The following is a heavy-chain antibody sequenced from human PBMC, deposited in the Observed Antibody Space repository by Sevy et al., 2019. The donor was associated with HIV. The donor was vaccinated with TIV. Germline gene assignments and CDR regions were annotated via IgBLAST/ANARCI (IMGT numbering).Heavy chain of an antibody. Sequence: GGSLRLSCAASGFTFSDYYMSWIRQAPGKGLEWVSYISSSGSTIYYADSVKGRFTISRDNAKNSLYLQMNSLRAEDTAVYYCARDSGGYCSSTSCYYYYYYGMDVWGQGTTVTVS. J-gene: IGHJ6*02. D-gene: IGHD2-2*01. CDR1: GFTFSDYY. CDR2: ISSSGSTI. V-gene: IGHV3-11*01. CDR3: ARDSGGYCSSTSCYYYYYYGMDV.